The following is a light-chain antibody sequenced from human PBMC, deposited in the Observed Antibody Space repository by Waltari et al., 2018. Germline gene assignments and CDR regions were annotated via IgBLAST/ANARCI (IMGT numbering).Light chain of an antibody. J-gene: IGLJ2*01. Sequence: SYEVTQPPSVSVSPGQNASLFCSGENLGHKYTSWYQQKTGQSPLLVMHQNNVRPSGIPERFSGSSSGNTATLTISGTQAMDEAVYFCQTWDLITVTFGGGTKLTVL. CDR3: QTWDLITVT. CDR1: NLGHKY. V-gene: IGLV3-1*01. CDR2: QNN.